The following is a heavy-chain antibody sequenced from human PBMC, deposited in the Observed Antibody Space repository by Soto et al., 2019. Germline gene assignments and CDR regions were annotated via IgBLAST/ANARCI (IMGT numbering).Heavy chain of an antibody. CDR3: ARGVIGSNILTNLHGIGV. CDR2: INPSGGST. V-gene: IGHV1-46*01. Sequence: ASVKVSCKASGYTFTSYYMHWVRQAPGQGLEWMGIINPSGGSTSYAQKFQGRVTMTRDTSTSTVYMELSSLRSEDTAVYYCARGVIGSNILTNLHGIGVWDQETTFTVAS. J-gene: IGHJ6*02. CDR1: GYTFTSYY. D-gene: IGHD3-9*01.